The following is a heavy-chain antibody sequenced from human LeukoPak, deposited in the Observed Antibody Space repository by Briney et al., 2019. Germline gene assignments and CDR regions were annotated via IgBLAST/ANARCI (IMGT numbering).Heavy chain of an antibody. V-gene: IGHV4-59*01. CDR2: IYYSGTT. J-gene: IGHJ4*02. CDR1: GGSISSYH. D-gene: IGHD2-8*01. Sequence: SETLSLICTVSGGSISSYHWSWIRQPPGKGLEWIGYIYYSGTTNYNSSLRSRVTISVDTSKNQFSLNLSSVTAADTAVYYCARLYCASGLCHFGYWGQGTLVTVSS. CDR3: ARLYCASGLCHFGY.